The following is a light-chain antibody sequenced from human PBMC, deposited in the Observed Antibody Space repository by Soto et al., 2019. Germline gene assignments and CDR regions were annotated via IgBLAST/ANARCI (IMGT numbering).Light chain of an antibody. CDR3: SSYTSSSTPLYV. V-gene: IGLV2-14*01. CDR2: DVS. J-gene: IGLJ1*01. CDR1: SSDVGGYNY. Sequence: QSVLTQPASVSGFHGQSIPISCTGTSSDVGGYNYVSWYQQHPGKAPKLMIYDVSNRPSGVSNRFSGSKSGNTASLTISGLQAEDEADYYCSSYTSSSTPLYVFGTGTKVTVL.